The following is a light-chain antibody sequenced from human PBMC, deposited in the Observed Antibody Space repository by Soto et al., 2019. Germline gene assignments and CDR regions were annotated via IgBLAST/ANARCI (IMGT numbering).Light chain of an antibody. CDR2: GAS. Sequence: EIVMTQSPGTLSLSQGERATLSCGASQSVSSRLAWYQQKPGQAPRLLISGASSRATGIPDRFSGSGFGTDFTLTISRLEPEDFALYYCQHYAGGSRITFGQGTRLEIK. V-gene: IGKV3-20*01. CDR3: QHYAGGSRIT. J-gene: IGKJ5*01. CDR1: QSVSSR.